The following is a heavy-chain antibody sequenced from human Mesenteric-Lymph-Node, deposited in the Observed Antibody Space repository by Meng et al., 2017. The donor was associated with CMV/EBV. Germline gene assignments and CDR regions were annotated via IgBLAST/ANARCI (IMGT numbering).Heavy chain of an antibody. J-gene: IGHJ5*02. CDR2: INHSGST. CDR3: ARSYRITIFGVVHNNWFDP. CDR1: GGSFSGHY. D-gene: IGHD3-3*01. Sequence: SETLSLTCAVYGGSFSGHYWSWIRQPPGKGLEWIGEINHSGSTNYNPSLKSRVTISVDTSKNQFSLKLSSVTAADTAVYYCARSYRITIFGVVHNNWFDPWGQGTLVTVSS. V-gene: IGHV4-34*01.